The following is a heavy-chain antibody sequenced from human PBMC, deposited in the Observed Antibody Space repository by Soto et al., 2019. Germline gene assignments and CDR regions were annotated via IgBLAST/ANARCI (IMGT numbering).Heavy chain of an antibody. J-gene: IGHJ5*02. Sequence: QVQLVQSGAEVKKPGSSVKVSCKASGGTFSSYTISWVRQAPGQGLEWMGRIIPILGIANYARKFQGRVTITADKSTSTAYMELSSLRSEDTAVYYCAREDYDILTPFDPWGQGTLVTVSS. D-gene: IGHD3-9*01. CDR3: AREDYDILTPFDP. CDR2: IIPILGIA. V-gene: IGHV1-69*08. CDR1: GGTFSSYT.